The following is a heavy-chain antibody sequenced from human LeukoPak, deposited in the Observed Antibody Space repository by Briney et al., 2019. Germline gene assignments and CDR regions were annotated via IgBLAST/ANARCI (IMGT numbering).Heavy chain of an antibody. CDR3: ARDHGGSWFDP. Sequence: ASVKVSFKASGYTFTSYGISWVRQAPGQGLEWMGRISPDNDNTDLAQRLQGRVTMTTDTSTSTAYMELRTLRSDDTAMYYCARDHGGSWFDPWGPGTLVTVSS. CDR2: ISPDNDNT. CDR1: GYTFTSYG. J-gene: IGHJ5*02. D-gene: IGHD3-16*01. V-gene: IGHV1-18*01.